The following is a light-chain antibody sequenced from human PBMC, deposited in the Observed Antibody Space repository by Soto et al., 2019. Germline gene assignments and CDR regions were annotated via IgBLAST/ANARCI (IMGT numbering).Light chain of an antibody. Sequence: QSVRTQPRSVSGSPGQSVTISCTGTSSDVGDYNYVSWYQQHPGKDPKVIIYRVTGRPSGIPDRFSGSKSGNTAALTSSGLQAEDEADYYCCSYAGTYTPWVFGGGTKVTVL. CDR1: SSDVGDYNY. CDR3: CSYAGTYTPWV. V-gene: IGLV2-11*01. J-gene: IGLJ3*02. CDR2: RVT.